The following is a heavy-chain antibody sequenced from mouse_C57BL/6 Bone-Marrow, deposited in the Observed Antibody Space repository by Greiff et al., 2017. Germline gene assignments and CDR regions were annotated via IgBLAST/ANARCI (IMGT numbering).Heavy chain of an antibody. CDR2: IWSGGST. J-gene: IGHJ1*03. CDR3: ARNWGPTVVATDFDV. Sequence: VKLMESGPGLVQPSQSLSITCTVSGFSLTSYGVHWVRQSPGKGLEWLGVIWSGGSTDYNAAFISRLSISKDNSKSQVFFKMNSLQADDTAIYYCARNWGPTVVATDFDVWGTGTTVTVSS. D-gene: IGHD1-1*01. V-gene: IGHV2-2*01. CDR1: GFSLTSYG.